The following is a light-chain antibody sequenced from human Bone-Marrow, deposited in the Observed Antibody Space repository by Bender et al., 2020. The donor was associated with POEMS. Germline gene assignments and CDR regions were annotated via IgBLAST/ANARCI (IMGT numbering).Light chain of an antibody. CDR3: CSYAGTDRVV. V-gene: IGLV2-11*01. J-gene: IGLJ2*01. Sequence: QSDLTQPRSVSGSPGQSVTISCTGTTSDVGGYNFVSWYQQRPGQAPKLMIYDVRKRPSGVPDRFSGFKSGNTASLTISGLQTDDEADYYCCSYAGTDRVVFGGGTKVTVL. CDR1: TSDVGGYNF. CDR2: DVR.